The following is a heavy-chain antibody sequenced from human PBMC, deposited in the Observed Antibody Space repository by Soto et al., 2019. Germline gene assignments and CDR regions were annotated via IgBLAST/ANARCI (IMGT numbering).Heavy chain of an antibody. Sequence: QVQLQQWGAGLLKHSETLSLNCAVTGGSLSDYYWSWIRQPPGKGLEWIGEVKDGGHTNYSPSLRGRVTISSDTSNNQFSLRLNSVTAADTGVYYCARGQEGVVATHWDQGSLVTVSS. CDR2: VKDGGHT. CDR3: ARGQEGVVATH. D-gene: IGHD5-12*01. V-gene: IGHV4-34*01. CDR1: GGSLSDYY. J-gene: IGHJ4*02.